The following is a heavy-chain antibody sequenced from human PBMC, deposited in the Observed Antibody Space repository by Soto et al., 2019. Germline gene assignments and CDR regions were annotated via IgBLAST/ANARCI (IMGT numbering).Heavy chain of an antibody. CDR3: AKRMTRIKLLQRGYNWLDT. CDR2: INHSGST. V-gene: IGHV4-34*01. CDR1: GGSFSGYY. Sequence: PSETLSLTCAVYGGSFSGYYWSWIRQPPGKGLEWIGEINHSGSTNYNPSLKSRVTISVDTSKNQFSLKLSSVTAADTAVYYCAKRMTRIKLLQRGYNWLDTWGQGTLVTLSS. D-gene: IGHD5-18*01. J-gene: IGHJ5*02.